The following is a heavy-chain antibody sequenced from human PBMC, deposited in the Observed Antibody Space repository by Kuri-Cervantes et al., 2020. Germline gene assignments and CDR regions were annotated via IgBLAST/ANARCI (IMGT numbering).Heavy chain of an antibody. CDR2: IKQDGSEK. J-gene: IGHJ6*02. CDR1: GFTFSSYW. CDR3: AKIDTYYDILFVPYYYYYGMDV. D-gene: IGHD3-9*01. Sequence: GESLKISCAASGFTFSSYWMSWVRQAPGKGLEWVANIKQDGSEKYYVDSVKGRFTISRDNSKTTLYLQMNSLRAEDTAVYYCAKIDTYYDILFVPYYYYYGMDVWGQGTTVTVSS. V-gene: IGHV3-7*03.